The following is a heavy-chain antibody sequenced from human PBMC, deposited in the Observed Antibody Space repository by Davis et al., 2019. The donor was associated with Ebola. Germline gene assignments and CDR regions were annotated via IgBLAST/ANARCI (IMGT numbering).Heavy chain of an antibody. CDR1: GGSFSGYY. J-gene: IGHJ4*02. V-gene: IGHV3-11*01. CDR3: ARVEQLGPY. CDR2: ISSSGSTI. Sequence: LSLTCAVYGGSFSGYYWSWIRQAPGKGLEWVSYISSSGSTIYYADSVKGRFTISRDNAKNSLYLQMNSLRAEDTAVYYCARVEQLGPYWGQGTLVTVSS. D-gene: IGHD6-6*01.